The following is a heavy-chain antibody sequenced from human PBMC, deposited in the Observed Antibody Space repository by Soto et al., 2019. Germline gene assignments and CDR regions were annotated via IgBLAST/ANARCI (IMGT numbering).Heavy chain of an antibody. CDR3: ARIPKYQLLYDLDY. V-gene: IGHV4-4*02. Sequence: PSETLSLTCAVSGGSISSSNWWSWVRQPPGKGLEWIGEIYHSGSTNYNPSLKSRVTISVDKSKNQFSLKLSSVTAADTAVYYCARIPKYQLLYDLDYWGQGTLVTVSS. D-gene: IGHD2-2*02. CDR1: GGSISSSNW. J-gene: IGHJ4*02. CDR2: IYHSGST.